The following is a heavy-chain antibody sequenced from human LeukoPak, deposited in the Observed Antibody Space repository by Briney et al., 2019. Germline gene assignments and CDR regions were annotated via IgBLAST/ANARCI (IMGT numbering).Heavy chain of an antibody. V-gene: IGHV3-23*01. J-gene: IGHJ6*02. CDR1: GFTFRTYA. CDR2: INSGGDDT. D-gene: IGHD3-10*01. CDR3: VKPPRLSIIRGEGMDV. Sequence: GGSLRLSCAGSGFTFRTYAMGWVRQAPGKGLEWVSSINSGGDDTYYADSVKGRFTISRDNFKNTLYLQMNSLRAEDTAVYYCVKPPRLSIIRGEGMDVWGRGTTVTVSS.